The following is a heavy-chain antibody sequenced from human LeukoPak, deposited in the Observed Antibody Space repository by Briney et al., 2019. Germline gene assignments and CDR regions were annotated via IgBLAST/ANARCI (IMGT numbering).Heavy chain of an antibody. CDR2: IYSGGST. CDR1: GFTVSSNY. Sequence: GGSLRLSCAASGFTVSSNYMSWVRQAAGKGLEWVSVIYSGGSTYYADSVKGRFTISRDNSKNTLYLQMNSLRAEDTAVYYCARHYYGSGSYFVWGQGTLVTVSS. V-gene: IGHV3-66*04. J-gene: IGHJ4*02. CDR3: ARHYYGSGSYFV. D-gene: IGHD3-10*01.